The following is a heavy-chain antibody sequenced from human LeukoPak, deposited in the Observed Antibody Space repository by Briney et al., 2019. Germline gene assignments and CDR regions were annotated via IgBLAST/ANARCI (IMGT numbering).Heavy chain of an antibody. CDR1: GGSISSYY. CDR2: IYTSGST. J-gene: IGHJ5*02. D-gene: IGHD1-26*01. Sequence: PSETLSLTCTVSGGSISSYYWSWIRQPAGKGLEWIGRIYTSGSTNYNPSLKSRVTISVDTSKNQFSLKLSSVTAADTAVYYCAREKEGMGSNWFDPWGQGTLVTVSS. CDR3: AREKEGMGSNWFDP. V-gene: IGHV4-4*07.